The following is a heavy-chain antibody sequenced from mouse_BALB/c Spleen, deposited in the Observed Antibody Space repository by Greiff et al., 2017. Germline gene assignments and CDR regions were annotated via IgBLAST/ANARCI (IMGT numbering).Heavy chain of an antibody. Sequence: DVQLVESGGGLVQPGGSRKLSCAASGFTFSSFGMHWVRQAPEKGLEWVAYISSGSSTIYYADTVKGRFTISRDNPKNTLFLQMTSLRSEDTAMYYCAREGRGAMDYWGQGTSVTVSS. V-gene: IGHV5-17*02. CDR2: ISSGSSTI. J-gene: IGHJ4*01. CDR3: AREGRGAMDY. D-gene: IGHD3-1*01. CDR1: GFTFSSFG.